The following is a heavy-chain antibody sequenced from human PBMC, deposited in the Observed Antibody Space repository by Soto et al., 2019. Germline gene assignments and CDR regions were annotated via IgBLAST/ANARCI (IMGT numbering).Heavy chain of an antibody. CDR3: ARGNLGGGSWDWFDP. CDR2: ISAYNGNT. Sequence: ASVKVSCKASGYTFTSYGISWVRQAPGQGLEWMGWISAYNGNTNYAQKLQGRVTMTTDTSTSTAYMELRSLRSDDTAVYYCARGNLGGGSWDWFDPSGQATLVTVSS. V-gene: IGHV1-18*01. D-gene: IGHD2-15*01. CDR1: GYTFTSYG. J-gene: IGHJ5*02.